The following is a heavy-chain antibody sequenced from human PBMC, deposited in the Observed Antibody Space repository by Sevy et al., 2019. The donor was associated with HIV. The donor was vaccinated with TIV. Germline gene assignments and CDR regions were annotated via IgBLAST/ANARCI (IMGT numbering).Heavy chain of an antibody. J-gene: IGHJ4*02. D-gene: IGHD2-15*01. CDR3: AKTHCSGGSCYFDY. Sequence: GGSLRLSCAASGFTFSTYSMNWVRQAPGKGLEWVSSISGSRSYIFYADSVKGRFTISRDNAKNSLYLQMNSLRAEETAMYYCAKTHCSGGSCYFDYWGQGTLVTVSS. V-gene: IGHV3-21*06. CDR2: ISGSRSYI. CDR1: GFTFSTYS.